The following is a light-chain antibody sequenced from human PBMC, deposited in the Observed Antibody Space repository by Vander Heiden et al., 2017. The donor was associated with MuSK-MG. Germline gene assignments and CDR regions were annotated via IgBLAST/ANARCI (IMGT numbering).Light chain of an antibody. CDR1: QSVSSSY. Sequence: EIVLTQSPGTLSLSPGERATLSCRASQSVSSSYLAWYQQKPGQAPRLLIYGASSRATGIPDRFSGSGSGTDFTLTISRLEPEDFAVYYCQQYCSSPVTFGHGTKVDIK. CDR2: GAS. J-gene: IGKJ3*01. V-gene: IGKV3-20*01. CDR3: QQYCSSPVT.